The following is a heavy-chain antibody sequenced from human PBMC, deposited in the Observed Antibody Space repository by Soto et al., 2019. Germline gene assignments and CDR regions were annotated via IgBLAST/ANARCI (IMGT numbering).Heavy chain of an antibody. CDR3: ARDNARLKLAGNYYYVLDV. CDR1: GGTFSSYA. Sequence: QVHLVQSGAEVKEPGSSVKVSCTASGGTFSSYAISWLRQAPGQGLEWMGGIIPLFRTPDSEEKFQGRVTITADASMSTAYMELSSLRSEDTAVYYCARDNARLKLAGNYYYVLDVWCQGTTVTVSS. J-gene: IGHJ6*02. V-gene: IGHV1-69*12. CDR2: IIPLFRTP. D-gene: IGHD4-4*01.